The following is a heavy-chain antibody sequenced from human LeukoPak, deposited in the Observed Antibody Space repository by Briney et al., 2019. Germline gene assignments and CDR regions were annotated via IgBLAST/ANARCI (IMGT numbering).Heavy chain of an antibody. J-gene: IGHJ4*02. Sequence: PGGSRRSSVAAPGSTFITYGIHGSGKVPAKGLGWVEVIGYDGSNKYYADSVKGRFTISRDNSKNTLYLQMNSLRAEDTAVYYCAKVEAVAGTGNGIDYWGQGTLVTVSS. D-gene: IGHD6-19*01. CDR3: AKVEAVAGTGNGIDY. CDR2: IGYDGSNK. CDR1: GSTFITYG. V-gene: IGHV3-33*06.